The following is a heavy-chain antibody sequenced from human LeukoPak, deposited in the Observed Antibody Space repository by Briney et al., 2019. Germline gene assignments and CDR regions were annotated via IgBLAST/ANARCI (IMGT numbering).Heavy chain of an antibody. CDR3: ASTVAGTHYFDY. CDR1: GGTFSDYA. CDR2: IIPIFGTA. V-gene: IGHV1-69*06. J-gene: IGHJ4*02. Sequence: SVKVSCKASGGTFSDYALNWVRQAPGQGLEWMGGIIPIFGTANYAQKFQGRVTITADKSTSTAYMELSSLRSEDTAVYYCASTVAGTHYFDYWGQGTLVTVSS. D-gene: IGHD6-19*01.